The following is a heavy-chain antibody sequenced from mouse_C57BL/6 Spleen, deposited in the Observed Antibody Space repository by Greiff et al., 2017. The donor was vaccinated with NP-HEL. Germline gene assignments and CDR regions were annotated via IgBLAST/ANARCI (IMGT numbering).Heavy chain of an antibody. CDR3: ASLRGLAY. Sequence: VMLVESGPGLVAPSQSLSITCTVSGFSLTSYGVDWVRQSPGKGLEWLGVIWGVGSTNYNSALKSRLSISKDNSKCQVVLKMNSLQTDDTAMDCCASLRGLAYWGQGTLVTVSA. J-gene: IGHJ3*01. CDR1: GFSLTSYG. V-gene: IGHV2-6*01. CDR2: IWGVGST. D-gene: IGHD1-1*01.